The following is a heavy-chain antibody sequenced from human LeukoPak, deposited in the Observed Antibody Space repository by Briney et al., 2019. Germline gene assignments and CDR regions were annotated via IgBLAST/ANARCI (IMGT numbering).Heavy chain of an antibody. CDR2: IKQDGSEK. Sequence: PGGSLRLSCAASGFTFSSYWMSWVRQAPGKGPEWVANIKQDGSEKYYVDSVKGRFTISRDNAKNSLYLQMNSLRAEDTAVYYCARDSVCSSTSCYTEFDYWGQGTLVTVSS. CDR3: ARDSVCSSTSCYTEFDY. D-gene: IGHD2-2*02. V-gene: IGHV3-7*01. CDR1: GFTFSSYW. J-gene: IGHJ4*02.